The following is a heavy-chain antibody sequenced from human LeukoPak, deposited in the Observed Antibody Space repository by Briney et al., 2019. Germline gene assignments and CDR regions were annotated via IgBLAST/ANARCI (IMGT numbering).Heavy chain of an antibody. CDR1: GGSINNYY. D-gene: IGHD2-15*01. V-gene: IGHV4-4*07. CDR3: ARGRYCSADICSGGDAFDI. J-gene: IGHJ3*02. Sequence: SETLSLTCTVSGGSINNYYWSWIRQPAGKGLEWIGRIYTRGSTNYNPSLKSRVTMSVDTSKNQFSLKLSSVTAADTAVYYRARGRYCSADICSGGDAFDIWGQGTMVSVSS. CDR2: IYTRGST.